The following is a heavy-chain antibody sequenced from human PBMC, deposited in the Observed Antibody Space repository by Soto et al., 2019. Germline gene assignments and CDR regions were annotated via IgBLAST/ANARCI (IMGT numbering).Heavy chain of an antibody. D-gene: IGHD3-9*01. CDR3: ARWDWYYDVLTFYSPYCFDY. J-gene: IGHJ4*02. CDR2: IYPGDSDT. Sequence: PGESLKISCKGSGYSFTSYWIGWVRQMPGKGLEWMGIIYPGDSDTRYSPPFQGQVTISADRSISTAYLQWSSLKASDTAMYYCARWDWYYDVLTFYSPYCFDYWGQGTLVTVSS. CDR1: GYSFTSYW. V-gene: IGHV5-51*01.